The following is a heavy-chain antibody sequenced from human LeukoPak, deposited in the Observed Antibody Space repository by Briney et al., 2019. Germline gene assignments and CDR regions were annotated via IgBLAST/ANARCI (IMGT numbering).Heavy chain of an antibody. J-gene: IGHJ4*02. CDR2: IYYSGST. V-gene: IGHV4-59*08. CDR1: GGSISSYY. D-gene: IGHD4-23*01. CDR3: ASSVVTPRYFDY. Sequence: PSETLSLTCTVSGGSISSYYWSWIRQPPGNGLEWIGYIYYSGSTNYNPSLKSRVTISVDTSKNQFSLKLNSVTAADTAVYYCASSVVTPRYFDYWGQGTLVTVSS.